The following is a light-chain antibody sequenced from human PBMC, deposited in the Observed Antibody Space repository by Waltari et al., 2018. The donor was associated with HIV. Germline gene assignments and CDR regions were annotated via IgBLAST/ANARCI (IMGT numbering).Light chain of an antibody. J-gene: IGKJ3*01. V-gene: IGKV1-39*01. CDR2: TAT. CDR1: QNIGHY. Sequence: DIQMTQSPSSLSASIGDSVTITCRASQNIGHYLNWYQQKPGKAPTVLIYTATTLQSGVPLRLSGSGSGTDFTLTINNLRPEDFATYFCQQSYSAPTFGPGTTVDIK. CDR3: QQSYSAPT.